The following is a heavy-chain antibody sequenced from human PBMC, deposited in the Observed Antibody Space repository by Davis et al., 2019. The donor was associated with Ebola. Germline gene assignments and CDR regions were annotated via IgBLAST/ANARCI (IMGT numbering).Heavy chain of an antibody. J-gene: IGHJ4*02. CDR2: IIPMFRTS. D-gene: IGHD3/OR15-3a*01. CDR1: GGTFSNYA. Sequence: SVKVSCKASGGTFSNYAFSWVRQAPGQGLEWMGGIIPMFRTSNYAQKFQDRVTITADDSTSTAYLQWSSLRASDTGMYYCARVYRSVVWTGRTGGNFDYWGQGTLVTVSS. V-gene: IGHV1-69*13. CDR3: ARVYRSVVWTGRTGGNFDY.